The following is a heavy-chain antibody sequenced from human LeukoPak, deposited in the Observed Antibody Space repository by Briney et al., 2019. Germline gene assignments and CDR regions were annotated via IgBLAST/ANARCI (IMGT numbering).Heavy chain of an antibody. D-gene: IGHD1-26*01. Sequence: ASVKVSCKASGYTFTSYYMHWVRQAPGQGLEWMGIINPSGGSTSYAQKFQGRVTMTRDMSTSTVYMELSSLRAEDTAVYYCAKDSGGSYFVPIHWGQGTLVTVSS. CDR1: GYTFTSYY. CDR2: INPSGGST. V-gene: IGHV1-46*01. J-gene: IGHJ4*02. CDR3: AKDSGGSYFVPIH.